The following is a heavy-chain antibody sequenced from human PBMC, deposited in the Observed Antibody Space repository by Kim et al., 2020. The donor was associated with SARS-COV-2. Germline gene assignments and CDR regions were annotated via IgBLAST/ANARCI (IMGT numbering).Heavy chain of an antibody. CDR2: INTNTGNP. Sequence: ASVKVSCKASGYTFTSYAMNWVRQAPGQGLEWMGWINTNTGNPTYAQGFTGRFVFSLDTSVSTAYLQISSLKAEDTAVYYCARDVSLVYCSSTSCPTHDDAFDIWGQGTMVTVSS. CDR1: GYTFTSYA. V-gene: IGHV7-4-1*02. D-gene: IGHD2-2*01. J-gene: IGHJ3*02. CDR3: ARDVSLVYCSSTSCPTHDDAFDI.